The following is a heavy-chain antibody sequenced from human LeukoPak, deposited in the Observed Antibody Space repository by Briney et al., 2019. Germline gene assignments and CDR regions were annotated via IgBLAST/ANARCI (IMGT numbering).Heavy chain of an antibody. CDR1: GFTFSTYS. CDR3: SGVAVAGNRYYYYYMDV. D-gene: IGHD6-19*01. Sequence: GGSLRLSCAASGFTFSTYSMNWVRQAPGKGLEWVSYISTSRSYIYYADSVKGRFPISRDNDKNFVYLQMKSLRAGDTGVYYCSGVAVAGNRYYYYYMDVWGKGTTVTVSS. V-gene: IGHV3-21*01. CDR2: ISTSRSYI. J-gene: IGHJ6*03.